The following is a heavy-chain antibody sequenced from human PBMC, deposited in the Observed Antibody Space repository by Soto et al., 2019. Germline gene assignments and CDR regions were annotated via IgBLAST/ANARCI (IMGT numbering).Heavy chain of an antibody. J-gene: IGHJ3*02. Sequence: EVQLVESGGGLIQPGGSLRLSCAASGFTVSSNYMRWVRQAPGKGLEWVSVIYSGGSTYYADSVKGRFTISRDNSKNTLYLQMNSMRAEDTAVYYCARDSYYYDSSGYYLEAFDIWGQGTMVTVSS. CDR1: GFTVSSNY. CDR3: ARDSYYYDSSGYYLEAFDI. D-gene: IGHD3-22*01. CDR2: IYSGGST. V-gene: IGHV3-53*01.